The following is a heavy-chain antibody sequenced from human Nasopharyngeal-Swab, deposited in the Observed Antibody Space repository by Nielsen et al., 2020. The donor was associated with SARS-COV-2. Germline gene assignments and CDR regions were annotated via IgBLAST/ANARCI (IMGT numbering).Heavy chain of an antibody. Sequence: GESLKISCAASGFRFSDHAMHWVRQAPGKGLEWVAFIWADGSTQDYADSVKGRFTISRDNAKNTLYLQMHSLRAEDTAVYYCTRDFSAAAGSFDIWGQGTMVTVSS. CDR2: IWADGSTQ. D-gene: IGHD6-13*01. V-gene: IGHV3-33*01. CDR1: GFRFSDHA. CDR3: TRDFSAAAGSFDI. J-gene: IGHJ3*02.